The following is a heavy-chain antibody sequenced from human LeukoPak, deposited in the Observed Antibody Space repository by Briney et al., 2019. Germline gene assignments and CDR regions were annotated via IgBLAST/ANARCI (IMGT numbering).Heavy chain of an antibody. J-gene: IGHJ5*02. V-gene: IGHV1-2*06. CDR2: INPKNGDT. Sequence: WASVKLSCKASGGTFSSYAISWVRQAPGQGLEWMGRINPKNGDTNSAQKFQDRVTMTRDTSMSAAYMEISRLTYDDTAVYYCGRGIQSFDPWGQGTLVTVSS. CDR1: GGTFSSYA. CDR3: GRGIQSFDP.